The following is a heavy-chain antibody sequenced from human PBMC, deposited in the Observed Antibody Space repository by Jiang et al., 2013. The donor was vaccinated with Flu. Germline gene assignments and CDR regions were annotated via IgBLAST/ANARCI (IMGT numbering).Heavy chain of an antibody. CDR3: AREKAGKTYVHYYGMDI. Sequence: TMNWVRQAPGKGLEWVSSISSSSSYIYYADSVKGRFTISRDNTKNSLYLQMNSLRAEDTAVYYCAREKAGKTYVHYYGMDIWGQGTTVT. V-gene: IGHV3-21*01. J-gene: IGHJ6*02. CDR2: ISSSSSYI. D-gene: IGHD3-16*01. CDR1: T.